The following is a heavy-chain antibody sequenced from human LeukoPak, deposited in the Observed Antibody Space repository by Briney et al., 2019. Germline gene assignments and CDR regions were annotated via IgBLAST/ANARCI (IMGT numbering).Heavy chain of an antibody. V-gene: IGHV3-23*01. D-gene: IGHD2-2*01. CDR1: GFTFSSYA. CDR3: AKEGKPYCSSTSCYSLN. Sequence: PGGSLRLSCAASGFTFSSYAMSWVRQAPGKGLEWVSAISGSGGSTYYADSVKGRFTISRDNSKNTLYLQMNSLRAEDTAVYYCAKEGKPYCSSTSCYSLNWGQGTLVTVSS. CDR2: ISGSGGST. J-gene: IGHJ4*02.